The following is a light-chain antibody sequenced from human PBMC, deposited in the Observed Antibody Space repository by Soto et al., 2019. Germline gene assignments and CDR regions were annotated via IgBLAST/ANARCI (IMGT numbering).Light chain of an antibody. J-gene: IGKJ2*02. V-gene: IGKV1-5*01. CDR1: QSISSW. CDR3: QQYNSYPCT. CDR2: DAS. Sequence: DIQMTQSPSTLSASVGDRVTITCRASQSISSWLAWYQQKPGKAPKLLIYDASSLESGVPSRFSGSGSGTEFTLPISSLQPDDFATYYCQQYNSYPCTFGQGTKLEIK.